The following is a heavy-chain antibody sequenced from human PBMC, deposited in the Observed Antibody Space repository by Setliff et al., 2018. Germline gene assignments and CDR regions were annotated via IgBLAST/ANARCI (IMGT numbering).Heavy chain of an antibody. Sequence: PSETLSLTCAVSGGSISSGSCYRSWIRQPAGKVLEWVGRLHTSGSTNYNPSLKSRVTISVDTSKNQFSLNLRSVTAADTAVYFCARWSGGYGMDVWGPGTTVTVSS. CDR3: ARWSGGYGMDV. D-gene: IGHD6-13*01. J-gene: IGHJ6*02. V-gene: IGHV4-61*02. CDR2: LHTSGST. CDR1: GGSISSGSCY.